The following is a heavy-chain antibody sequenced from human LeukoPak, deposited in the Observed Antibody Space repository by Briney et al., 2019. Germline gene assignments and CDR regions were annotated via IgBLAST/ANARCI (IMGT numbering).Heavy chain of an antibody. J-gene: IGHJ4*02. CDR2: INPSGGGT. Sequence: ASVKVSCKASGYTFTRYYMHWVRQAPGQGLEWMGIINPSGGGTRYGQKFQGRVTMTRDTSMSTVYMELSGLSLDDTAVYYCARGGGRYSVDYWGQGTLVIVSS. D-gene: IGHD1-26*01. V-gene: IGHV1-46*01. CDR3: ARGGGRYSVDY. CDR1: GYTFTRYY.